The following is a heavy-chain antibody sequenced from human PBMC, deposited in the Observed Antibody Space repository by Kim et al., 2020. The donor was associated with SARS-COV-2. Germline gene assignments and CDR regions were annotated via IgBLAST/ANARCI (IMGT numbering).Heavy chain of an antibody. D-gene: IGHD2-2*01. V-gene: IGHV3-7*01. J-gene: IGHJ4*02. CDR3: ARVVPAALYYFDY. Sequence: GGSLRLSCAASGLTFSSYWMSWVRQAPGKGLEWVANIKQDGSEKYYVDSVKGRFTISRDNAKNSLYLQMNSLRAEDTAVYYCARVVPAALYYFDYWGQGTLVTVSS. CDR1: GLTFSSYW. CDR2: IKQDGSEK.